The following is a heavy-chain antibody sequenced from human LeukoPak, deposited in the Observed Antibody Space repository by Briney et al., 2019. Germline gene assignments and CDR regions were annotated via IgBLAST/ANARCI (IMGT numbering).Heavy chain of an antibody. Sequence: GGSLRLSCAASVFTFSDYYMSWIRQAPGKGLEWLSYISSSASTIYYAASVKGRFTISRDHAKNSLYLPMNSLRAEDTAVYYCARDQVGATHYWGQGTLVTVSS. CDR1: VFTFSDYY. D-gene: IGHD1-26*01. V-gene: IGHV3-11*04. CDR3: ARDQVGATHY. J-gene: IGHJ4*02. CDR2: ISSSASTI.